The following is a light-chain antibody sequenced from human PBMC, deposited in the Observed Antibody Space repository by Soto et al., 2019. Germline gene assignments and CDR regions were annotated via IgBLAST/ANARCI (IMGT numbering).Light chain of an antibody. CDR1: QSVSAN. Sequence: EIVLTQSPGTLSLSPGERATLSCRASQSVSANLAWYQQKPGQAPRLLIYGASTRTTGMPARFSGSGSGTEFTLTISSLQSEDFAVYYCQQYSKWPQTFGQGTKVDIK. J-gene: IGKJ1*01. CDR3: QQYSKWPQT. CDR2: GAS. V-gene: IGKV3-15*01.